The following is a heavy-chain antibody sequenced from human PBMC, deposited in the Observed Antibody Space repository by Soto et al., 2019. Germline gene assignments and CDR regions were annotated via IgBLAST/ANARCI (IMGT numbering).Heavy chain of an antibody. D-gene: IGHD1-1*01. J-gene: IGHJ3*02. CDR2: MSHSGGT. CDR3: ARVERGTATTVVDAFDI. Sequence: QVQLQQWGAGLLKPSETLSLTCAVNGGSVNSGNYYWSWIRQPPGKVLEWIGEMSHSGGTHFNPSLKSRVTISVDTSKNQFSLKMSSVTAADTALYYCARVERGTATTVVDAFDIWGPGTMVTVSS. CDR1: GGSVNSGNYY. V-gene: IGHV4-34*01.